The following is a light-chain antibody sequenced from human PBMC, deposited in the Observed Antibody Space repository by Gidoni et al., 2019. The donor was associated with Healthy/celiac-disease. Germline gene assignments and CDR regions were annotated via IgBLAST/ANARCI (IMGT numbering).Light chain of an antibody. J-gene: IGKJ2*01. Sequence: EIVMTQSPATLSVSPGERATLSCRASQSVSSNLAWYQQKPGQAPRLLIYGASTRATGSPARFSGRGSGTEFTLTISSLQSEDFAVYYCQQYNNWPPYTFGQXTKLEIK. CDR1: QSVSSN. V-gene: IGKV3-15*01. CDR2: GAS. CDR3: QQYNNWPPYT.